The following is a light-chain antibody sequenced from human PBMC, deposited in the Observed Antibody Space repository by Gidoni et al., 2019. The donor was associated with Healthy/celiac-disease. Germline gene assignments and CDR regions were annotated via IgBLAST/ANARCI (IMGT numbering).Light chain of an antibody. V-gene: IGKV3-11*01. CDR1: QSVSSY. Sequence: EIVLTQSPATLSLSPGERATLSCRASQSVSSYLAWYQQKHGQAPRLLIYDAANRATGIPAMFSGSGSGTDFTLTISSLEPEDFAVYYCQQRSNWPPITFGQGTRLEIK. J-gene: IGKJ5*01. CDR3: QQRSNWPPIT. CDR2: DAA.